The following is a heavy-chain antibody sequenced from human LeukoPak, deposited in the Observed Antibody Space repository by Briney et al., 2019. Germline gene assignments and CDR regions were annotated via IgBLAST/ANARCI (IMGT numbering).Heavy chain of an antibody. CDR1: GFTVSNNY. CDR2: IYSDGST. V-gene: IGHV3-53*01. D-gene: IGHD5-12*01. CDR3: AQARSSSGYGPLGLY. Sequence: PGGSLRLSCAASGFTVSNNYMSWVRQAPGKGLEYVSVIYSDGSTYYADSVKGRFTISRDNSKNTLYLQMNSLRAEDTAVYYCAQARSSSGYGPLGLYWGQGTLVTVSS. J-gene: IGHJ4*02.